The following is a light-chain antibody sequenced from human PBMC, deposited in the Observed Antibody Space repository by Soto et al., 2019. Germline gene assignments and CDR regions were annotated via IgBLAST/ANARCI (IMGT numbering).Light chain of an antibody. V-gene: IGLV2-14*01. CDR2: EVS. Sequence: QSALTQPASVSGSPGQSITISCTGTNSDVGRYNYVSWYQQQPGKAPKLMIYEVSNRPSGVSNRFSGSKSGNTASLTISGLQAEDEADYYCSSYTSTSTDVFGTGTKLTVL. J-gene: IGLJ1*01. CDR1: NSDVGRYNY. CDR3: SSYTSTSTDV.